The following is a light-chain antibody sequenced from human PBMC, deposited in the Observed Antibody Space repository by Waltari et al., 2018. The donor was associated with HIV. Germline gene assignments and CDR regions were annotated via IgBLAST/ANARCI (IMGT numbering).Light chain of an antibody. CDR2: EVN. CDR3: CSYAGSSTLV. Sequence: QSALTQPASVSGSPGQSITISCTGTSSAVGSYYLVSWYQQHPGKAPKLMTYEVNKRPSGVSNRFSVYQSGNTASLTISGLQAEDEADFYCCSYAGSSTLVFGGGTKLTVL. CDR1: SSAVGSYYL. J-gene: IGLJ3*02. V-gene: IGLV2-23*02.